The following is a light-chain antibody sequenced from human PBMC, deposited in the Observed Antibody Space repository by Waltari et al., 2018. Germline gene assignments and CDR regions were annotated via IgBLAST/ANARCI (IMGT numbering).Light chain of an antibody. J-gene: IGLJ2*01. V-gene: IGLV2-14*03. CDR1: SSDGGGYNY. CDR3: SSYTGSNTLV. Sequence: QSALTQPASVSGSPGQSITISCTGTSSDGGGYNYVSWYQQHPGNAPKLMLYDVSNRPSGVSNRFSGSKSGNTASLTVSGLQAEDEADYYCSSYTGSNTLVFGGGTKLTVL. CDR2: DVS.